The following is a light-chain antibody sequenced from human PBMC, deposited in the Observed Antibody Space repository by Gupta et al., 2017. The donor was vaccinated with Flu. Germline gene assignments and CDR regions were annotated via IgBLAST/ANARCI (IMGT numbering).Light chain of an antibody. CDR3: QQYGSSPQT. Sequence: IVLTPSPGTLSLSPGDRATLTCSASQCVSSSYLAWYQQKPGQAPRLLIYGASSRATGIPDRFSGSGSGTDFTLTISRLEPEDVAVYYCQQYGSSPQTFGQGTKVEIK. V-gene: IGKV3-20*01. CDR2: GAS. J-gene: IGKJ1*01. CDR1: QCVSSSY.